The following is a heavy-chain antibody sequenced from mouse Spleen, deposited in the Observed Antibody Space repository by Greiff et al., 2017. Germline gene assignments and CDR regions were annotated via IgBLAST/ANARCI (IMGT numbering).Heavy chain of an antibody. CDR2: IDPNSGGT. CDR1: GYTFTSYW. CDR3: ARGRDFYYGSSPYYFDY. Sequence: VQLQQPGAELVKPGASVKLSCKASGYTFTSYWMHWVKQRPGRGLEWIGRIDPNSGGTKYNEKFKGKATLTVDKSSSTAFMHLNSLTSEDSAVYYCARGRDFYYGSSPYYFDYWGQGTTLTVSS. D-gene: IGHD1-1*01. J-gene: IGHJ2*01. V-gene: IGHV1-62-3*01.